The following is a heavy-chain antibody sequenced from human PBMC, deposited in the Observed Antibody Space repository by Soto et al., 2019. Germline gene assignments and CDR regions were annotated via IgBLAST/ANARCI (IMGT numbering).Heavy chain of an antibody. Sequence: EVQLVESGGGLVQPGRSLRLSCAASGFTFDDYAMHWVRQAPGKGLEWVSGISWNSGSIGYADSVKGRFTISRDNAKNSLYLQMNSLRAEDTALYYCAKDKHSSIVEDAFDIWGQGTMVTVSS. J-gene: IGHJ3*02. CDR2: ISWNSGSI. D-gene: IGHD6-13*01. CDR1: GFTFDDYA. V-gene: IGHV3-9*01. CDR3: AKDKHSSIVEDAFDI.